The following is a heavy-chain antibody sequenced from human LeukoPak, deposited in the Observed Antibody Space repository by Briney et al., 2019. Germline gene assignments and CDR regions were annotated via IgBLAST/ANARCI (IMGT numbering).Heavy chain of an antibody. CDR1: GGTFSSYA. CDR3: ASNLITMVRGAQRTYAFDI. V-gene: IGHV1-69*06. J-gene: IGHJ3*02. CDR2: IIPVFGTA. Sequence: SVKVSCKASGGTFSSYAISWVRQAPGQGLEWMGGIIPVFGTANYAQKFQGRVTITADKSTSTAYMELSSLRSEDTAVYYCASNLITMVRGAQRTYAFDIWGQGTMVTVSS. D-gene: IGHD3-10*01.